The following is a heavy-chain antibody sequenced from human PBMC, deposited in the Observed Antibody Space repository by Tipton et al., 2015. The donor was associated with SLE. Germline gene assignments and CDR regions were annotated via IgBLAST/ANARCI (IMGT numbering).Heavy chain of an antibody. CDR2: ISWNSGSI. CDR1: GFTFDDYA. CDR3: AKAPTGAAALDY. D-gene: IGHD6-13*01. V-gene: IGHV3-9*01. J-gene: IGHJ4*02. Sequence: SLILSCAASGFTFDDYAMHWVRQAPGKGLEWVSGISWNSGSIGYADSVKGRFTISRDNAKNSLYLQMNSLRAEYTALYYCAKAPTGAAALDYWGQGTLVTVSS.